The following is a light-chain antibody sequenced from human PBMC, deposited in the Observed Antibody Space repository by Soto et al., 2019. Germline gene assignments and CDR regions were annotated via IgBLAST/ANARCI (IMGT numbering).Light chain of an antibody. V-gene: IGKV1-5*01. CDR2: DAS. CDR3: QQYNSYLWT. CDR1: QSISSW. J-gene: IGKJ1*01. Sequence: DIQMTQSPSTLSASVGDRVTSTCRASQSISSWLAWYQQKTGKAPKLLIYDASSLESGVPSRFSGSGSGKEFPLTLSTLQPDDFATYYCQQYNSYLWTFGQGTKVDI.